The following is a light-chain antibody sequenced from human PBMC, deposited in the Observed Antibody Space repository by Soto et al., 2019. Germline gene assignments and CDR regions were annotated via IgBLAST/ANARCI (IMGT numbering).Light chain of an antibody. Sequence: EIVLPQSPGTLSLSPGERSTLSFSGSQSVSSSYLAWYQQKPGQAPRLLIYGASSRATGIPDRFSGSGSGTDFTLTISRLEPEDFAVYYCQQYGSSPWGFGQVTKVDIK. CDR2: GAS. CDR3: QQYGSSPWG. CDR1: QSVSSSY. V-gene: IGKV3-20*01. J-gene: IGKJ1*01.